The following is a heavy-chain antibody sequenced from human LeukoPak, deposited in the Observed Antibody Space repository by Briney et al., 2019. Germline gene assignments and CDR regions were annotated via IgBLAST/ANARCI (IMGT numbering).Heavy chain of an antibody. Sequence: GGSLRLSCAASGFTFSSYEVNWVRQAPGKGLEWVSYISSSGSTIYYADSVKGRFTISRDNAKNSLYLQMNSLRAEDTAVYYCARDEAPPDYYDSSGYYPLDYWGQGTLVTVSS. J-gene: IGHJ4*02. CDR3: ARDEAPPDYYDSSGYYPLDY. CDR2: ISSSGSTI. D-gene: IGHD3-22*01. CDR1: GFTFSSYE. V-gene: IGHV3-48*03.